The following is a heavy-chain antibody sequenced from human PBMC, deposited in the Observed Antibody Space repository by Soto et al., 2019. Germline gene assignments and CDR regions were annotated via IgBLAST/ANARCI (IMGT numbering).Heavy chain of an antibody. CDR3: ATSQKGYNWNYFDH. J-gene: IGHJ4*02. CDR2: VFYTGFT. Sequence: PSETLSLTCAVSGASISGSYCYWARLRQSPGKGPEWIGSVFYTGFTSYNPSLESRVSVSVDTSKSQFSLKLSAVTAADTAVYYCATSQKGYNWNYFDHWGQGALVTVSS. CDR1: GASISGSYCY. V-gene: IGHV4-39*01. D-gene: IGHD1-20*01.